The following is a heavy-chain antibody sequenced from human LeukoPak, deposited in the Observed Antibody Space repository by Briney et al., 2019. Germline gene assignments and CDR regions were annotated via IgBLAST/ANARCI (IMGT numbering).Heavy chain of an antibody. J-gene: IGHJ4*02. CDR1: GYTFTSYY. CDR3: ARVHYGGNGVSY. V-gene: IGHV1-46*01. Sequence: ASVKVSCKAAGYTFTSYYMHWVRQAPGQGLEWMGIINPSGGSTSYAQKFQGRVTMTRDTSTSAVYMELSSLRSEDTAVYYCARVHYGGNGVSYWGQGTLVTVSS. D-gene: IGHD4-23*01. CDR2: INPSGGST.